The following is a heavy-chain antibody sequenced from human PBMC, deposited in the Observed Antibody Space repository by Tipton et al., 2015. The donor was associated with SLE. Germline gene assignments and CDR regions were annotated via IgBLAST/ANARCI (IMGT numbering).Heavy chain of an antibody. J-gene: IGHJ4*02. CDR3: ARPTAGTIGGFDY. CDR1: GGSISSYY. V-gene: IGHV4-39*01. CDR2: IYYSGST. D-gene: IGHD6-13*01. Sequence: TLSLTCTVSGGSISSYYWGWIRQPPGKGLEWIGSIYYSGSTYYNPSLKSRVIISVDTSKNQFSLKLSSVTAADTAVYYCARPTAGTIGGFDYWGQGTLVTVSS.